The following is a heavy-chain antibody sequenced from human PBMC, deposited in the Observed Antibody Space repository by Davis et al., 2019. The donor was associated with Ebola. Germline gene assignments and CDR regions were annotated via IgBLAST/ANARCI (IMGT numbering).Heavy chain of an antibody. D-gene: IGHD3-3*01. J-gene: IGHJ6*02. Sequence: GESLKISCAASGFTFSSYAMHWVRQAPGKGLEWVAVISYDGSNKYYADSVKGRFTISRDNSKNTLYLQMNSLRAEDTAVYYCARAITIFGVVKWYYYGMDVWGQGTTVTVSS. CDR1: GFTFSSYA. CDR3: ARAITIFGVVKWYYYGMDV. V-gene: IGHV3-30-3*01. CDR2: ISYDGSNK.